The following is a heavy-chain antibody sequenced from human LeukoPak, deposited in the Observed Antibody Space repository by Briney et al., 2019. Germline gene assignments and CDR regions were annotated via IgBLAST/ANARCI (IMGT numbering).Heavy chain of an antibody. CDR1: GYTFTGYY. Sequence: ASVKVSCKASGYTFTGYYMHWVRQAPGQGLEWMGWINPNSGGTNYAQKFQGRVTMTRDTSISTAYMELSRLRSDDTAVYYCAREGTPSHNWNPYSPYNWFDPWGQGTLVTVSS. J-gene: IGHJ5*02. V-gene: IGHV1-2*02. D-gene: IGHD1-20*01. CDR2: INPNSGGT. CDR3: AREGTPSHNWNPYSPYNWFDP.